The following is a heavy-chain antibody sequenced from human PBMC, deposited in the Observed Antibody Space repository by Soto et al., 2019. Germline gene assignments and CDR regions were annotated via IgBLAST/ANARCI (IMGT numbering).Heavy chain of an antibody. V-gene: IGHV4-59*01. D-gene: IGHD3-22*01. CDR2: IYYSGST. CDR3: ASGEGYYYDSSGYQPLDY. Sequence: SETLSLTCTVSGGSISSYYWSWIRQPPGKGLEWIGYIYYSGSTNYNPSLKSRVTISVDTSKNQFSLKLSSVTAADTAVYYCASGEGYYYDSSGYQPLDYWGQGTLVTVSS. J-gene: IGHJ4*02. CDR1: GGSISSYY.